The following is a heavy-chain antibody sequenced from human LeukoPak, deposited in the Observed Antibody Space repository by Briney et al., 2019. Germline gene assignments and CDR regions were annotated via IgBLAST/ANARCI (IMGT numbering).Heavy chain of an antibody. J-gene: IGHJ2*01. CDR1: GYSFTGYW. D-gene: IGHD6-25*01. CDR2: VYPGDSDT. V-gene: IGHV5-51*01. Sequence: GESLKISCKGSGYSFTGYWIGWVRQMPGQGLEWMGIVYPGDSDTRYSPSFQGQVTISADKSITTAYLQWSSLKASDSAIYYCARRRDRGRYFDLWGRGTLVTVSS. CDR3: ARRRDRGRYFDL.